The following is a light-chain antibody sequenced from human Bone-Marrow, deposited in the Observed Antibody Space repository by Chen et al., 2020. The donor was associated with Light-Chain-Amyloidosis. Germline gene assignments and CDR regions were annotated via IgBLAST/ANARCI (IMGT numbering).Light chain of an antibody. CDR1: QTISSNY. Sequence: EIVLTQSPGTLSLSPGEGANLSCRASQTISSNYLTWYQQKFGQAPRLLIYGSSSRATGIPDRFTGSGYGTDFTLSINRLEPEDFAMYYWQQYGTSPLTFGGGTKVEIK. V-gene: IGKV3-20*01. CDR2: GSS. J-gene: IGKJ4*01. CDR3: QQYGTSPLT.